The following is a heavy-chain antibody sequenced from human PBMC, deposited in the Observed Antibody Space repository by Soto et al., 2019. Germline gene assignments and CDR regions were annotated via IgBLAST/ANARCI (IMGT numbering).Heavy chain of an antibody. CDR3: ARDGFGELSSEDMDV. CDR2: INWNGGST. V-gene: IGHV3-20*01. J-gene: IGHJ6*03. CDR1: GFTFSSYA. Sequence: GGSLRLSCAASGFTFSSYAMSWVRQAPGKGLEWVSGINWNGGSTGYADSVKGRFTISRDNAKNSLYLQMNSLRAEDTALYHCARDGFGELSSEDMDVWGKGTTVTVSS. D-gene: IGHD3-10*01.